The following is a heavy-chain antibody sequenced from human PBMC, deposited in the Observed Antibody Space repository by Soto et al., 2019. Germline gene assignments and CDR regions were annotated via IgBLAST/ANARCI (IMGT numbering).Heavy chain of an antibody. CDR1: CGSLHSSNW. Sequence: SGTPSPPRAVSCGSLHSSNWWGWVRHPPGKGLEWIGEIYHSGSTNYNPSLKSRVTISVDKSKNQFSLKLSSVTAADTAVYYCARAPLGAMNRSNWFDPWGQGTLVTVSS. D-gene: IGHD3-16*01. V-gene: IGHV4-4*02. J-gene: IGHJ5*02. CDR2: IYHSGST. CDR3: ARAPLGAMNRSNWFDP.